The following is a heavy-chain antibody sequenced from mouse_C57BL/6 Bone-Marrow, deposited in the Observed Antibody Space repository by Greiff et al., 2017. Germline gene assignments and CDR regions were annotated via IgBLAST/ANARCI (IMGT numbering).Heavy chain of an antibody. CDR2: IWTGGGT. CDR1: GFSLTSYA. J-gene: IGHJ4*01. CDR3: ARNSGSNDYYAMDY. Sequence: QVQLQQSGPGLVAPSQSLSITCTVSGFSLTSYAISWVRQPPGKGLEWLGVIWTGGGTNYNSALKSRLSISKDNSKSQVFLKMNSLQTDDTARYYCARNSGSNDYYAMDYWGQGTSVTVSS. V-gene: IGHV2-9-1*01. D-gene: IGHD2-5*01.